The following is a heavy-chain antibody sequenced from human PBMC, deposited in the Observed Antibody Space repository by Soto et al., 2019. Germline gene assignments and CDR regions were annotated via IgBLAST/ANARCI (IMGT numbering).Heavy chain of an antibody. V-gene: IGHV3-23*01. CDR1: GFTFSGYA. Sequence: EVLLLESGGGLVQPGGSLRLSCAASGFTFSGYAMSWVRQAPGKGLEGVSTISGSGGSTYYADSVKGRFTISRDNSKNTLYLQMNSLRAEDTAVYYCAKQRGGTTVTTWRYFDYWGQGTLVTVSS. CDR2: ISGSGGST. J-gene: IGHJ4*02. D-gene: IGHD4-17*01. CDR3: AKQRGGTTVTTWRYFDY.